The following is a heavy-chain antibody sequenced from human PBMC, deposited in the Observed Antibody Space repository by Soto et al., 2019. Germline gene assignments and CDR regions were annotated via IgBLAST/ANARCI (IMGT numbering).Heavy chain of an antibody. Sequence: GASVKVSCKASGGTFSSYAISWVRQAPGQGLEWMGGIIPIFGTANYAQKFQGRVTITADESTSTAYMELSSLRSEDTAVYYCARGAPFDFWSGYYTGIGADYYYGMDVWGQGTTVTVS. V-gene: IGHV1-69*13. CDR3: ARGAPFDFWSGYYTGIGADYYYGMDV. J-gene: IGHJ6*02. CDR1: GGTFSSYA. D-gene: IGHD3-3*01. CDR2: IIPIFGTA.